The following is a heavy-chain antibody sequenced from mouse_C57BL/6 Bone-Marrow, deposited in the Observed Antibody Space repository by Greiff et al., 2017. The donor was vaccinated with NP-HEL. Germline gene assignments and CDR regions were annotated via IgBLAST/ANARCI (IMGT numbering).Heavy chain of an antibody. Sequence: VQLKESGAELVRPGASVKLSCTASGFNIKDDYMPWVKQRPEQGLEWIGWIDPENGDTEYASKFQGKATITADTSSNTAYLQLSSLTSEDTAVYYCTTDGYDTWFAYWGQGTLVTVSA. CDR1: GFNIKDDY. V-gene: IGHV14-4*01. CDR3: TTDGYDTWFAY. J-gene: IGHJ3*01. D-gene: IGHD2-2*01. CDR2: IDPENGDT.